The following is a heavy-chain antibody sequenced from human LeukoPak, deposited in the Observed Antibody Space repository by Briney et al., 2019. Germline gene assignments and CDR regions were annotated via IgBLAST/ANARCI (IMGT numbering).Heavy chain of an antibody. CDR3: AREVRDPDAFDI. V-gene: IGHV1-18*01. CDR2: INTYNGNT. J-gene: IGHJ3*02. D-gene: IGHD3-10*01. CDR1: GYSFSNFG. Sequence: GASVKVSCKASGYSFSNFGLTWVRQAPGQGLEWMGWINTYNGNTKYAQKFQGRVTMTTDTSTAIGYMEVRSLRSDDTAVHYCAREVRDPDAFDIWGQGTMVTVSS.